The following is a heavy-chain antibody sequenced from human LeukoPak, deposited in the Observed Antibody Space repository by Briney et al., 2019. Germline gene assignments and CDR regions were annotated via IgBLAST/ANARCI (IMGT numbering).Heavy chain of an antibody. J-gene: IGHJ4*02. CDR2: MYSGGTT. CDR3: ASAREYSSSSGRAYYFDY. D-gene: IGHD6-6*01. Sequence: SETLSLTCTVSDGSINGYYWSWIRQPPGKGLDWIGYMYSGGTTNYSPSLKSRVTISEDMSKNQFSLKLISVTAADTAVYYCASAREYSSSSGRAYYFDYWGQGTLVTVSS. V-gene: IGHV4-59*01. CDR1: DGSINGYY.